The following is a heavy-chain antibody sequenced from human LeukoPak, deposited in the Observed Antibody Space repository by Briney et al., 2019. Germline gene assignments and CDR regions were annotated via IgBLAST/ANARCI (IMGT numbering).Heavy chain of an antibody. Sequence: SETLSLTCTVSGGSISSYYWSWIRQPAGKGLEWIGRIYTSGSTNYNPSLKGRVTMSVDTSKNQFSLKLSSVTAADTAVYYCARDSNPLRYFDWLLGDAFDIWGQGTMVTVSS. V-gene: IGHV4-4*07. CDR1: GGSISSYY. CDR2: IYTSGST. J-gene: IGHJ3*02. D-gene: IGHD3-9*01. CDR3: ARDSNPLRYFDWLLGDAFDI.